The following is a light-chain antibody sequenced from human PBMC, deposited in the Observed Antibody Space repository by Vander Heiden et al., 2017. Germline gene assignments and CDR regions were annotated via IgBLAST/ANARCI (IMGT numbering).Light chain of an antibody. CDR3: SSYAGSNNPVV. CDR1: SSDVGGYNY. J-gene: IGLJ2*01. CDR2: DVN. V-gene: IGLV2-8*01. Sequence: HSALPQPPSASGSPGQSVTISCTGTSSDVGGYNYFSWYQQHPGNAPKLIICDVNKRPSGVPDRFSGSKSGNTASLTVSGLQAEDEADYYCSSYAGSNNPVVFGGGTKLTVL.